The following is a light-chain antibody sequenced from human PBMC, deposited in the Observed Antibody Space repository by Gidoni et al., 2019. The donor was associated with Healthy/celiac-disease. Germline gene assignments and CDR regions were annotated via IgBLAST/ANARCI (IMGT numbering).Light chain of an antibody. CDR1: QSINIY. V-gene: IGKV1-39*01. CDR3: QQYYSSFPT. J-gene: IGKJ4*01. Sequence: DIQVTQSPSSLSASVGDSITITCRASQSINIYLNWYQQRPGKAPKLLIYEASSFQSGVPSRFSGSGSWTDFNLTISSLQPEDFATYFCQQYYSSFPTFGAGTRVEIK. CDR2: EAS.